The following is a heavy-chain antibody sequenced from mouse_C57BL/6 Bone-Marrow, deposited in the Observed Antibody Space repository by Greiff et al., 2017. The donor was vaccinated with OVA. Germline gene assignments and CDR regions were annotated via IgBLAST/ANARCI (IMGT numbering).Heavy chain of an antibody. Sequence: EVNVVESGGGLVKPGGSLKLSCAASGFTFSDYGMHWVRQAPEKGLEWVAYISRGSSTIYYADTVKGRFTISRDNAKNTLFLQMTSLRSEETAMYYCARKDYDYFAYWGQGTLVTVSA. CDR1: GFTFSDYG. V-gene: IGHV5-17*01. CDR3: ARKDYDYFAY. CDR2: ISRGSSTI. D-gene: IGHD2-4*01. J-gene: IGHJ3*01.